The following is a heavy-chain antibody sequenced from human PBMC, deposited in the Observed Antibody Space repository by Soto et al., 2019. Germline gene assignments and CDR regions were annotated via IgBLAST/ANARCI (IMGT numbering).Heavy chain of an antibody. D-gene: IGHD3-3*01. CDR1: GGSISSSSYY. Sequence: SETLSLTCTVSGGSISSSSYYWGWIRQPPGKGLEWIGSIYYSGSTYYNPSLKSRVTISVDTSKNQFSLKLSSVTAADTAVYYCARPFGYYDFWSGYFPEASDYYYGMDVWGQGTTVTVSS. CDR2: IYYSGST. V-gene: IGHV4-39*01. J-gene: IGHJ6*02. CDR3: ARPFGYYDFWSGYFPEASDYYYGMDV.